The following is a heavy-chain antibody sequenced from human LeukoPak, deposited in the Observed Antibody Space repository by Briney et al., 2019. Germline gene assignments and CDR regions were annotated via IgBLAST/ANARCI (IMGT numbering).Heavy chain of an antibody. CDR1: GFTFSSYW. J-gene: IGHJ4*02. Sequence: GGSLRLSCAASGFTFSSYWMSWVRQAPGKGLEWVAHIKEDGSEKYYVDSVKGRFTISRDNAKNSLFLQMNSLRAEDTAVYYCAKDGYYDILTGYSRFDYWGQGTLVTVSS. V-gene: IGHV3-7*03. CDR2: IKEDGSEK. CDR3: AKDGYYDILTGYSRFDY. D-gene: IGHD3-9*01.